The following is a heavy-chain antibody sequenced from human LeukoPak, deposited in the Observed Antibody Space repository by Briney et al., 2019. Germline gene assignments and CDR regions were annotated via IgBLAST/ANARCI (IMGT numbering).Heavy chain of an antibody. CDR1: GFTFDDYG. Sequence: PGGSLRLSCAASGFTFDDYGMSWVRQAPGKGLEWVSGINWNGGSTGYADSVKGRFTISRDNAKNSLYLQMNSLRAEDTALYYRARDSSSSYYFDYWGQGTLVPVSS. J-gene: IGHJ4*02. CDR2: INWNGGST. D-gene: IGHD6-13*01. V-gene: IGHV3-20*04. CDR3: ARDSSSSYYFDY.